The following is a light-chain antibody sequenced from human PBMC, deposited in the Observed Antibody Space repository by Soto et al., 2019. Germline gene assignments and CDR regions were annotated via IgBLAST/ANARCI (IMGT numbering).Light chain of an antibody. J-gene: IGKJ1*01. Sequence: DIQMTQSPSTLSASVGDRVTITCRASQTISSWLAWYQQKPGQVPKLLIYEASSLETGVLSRFSGSGSGTEFTLTISSLQPEDFATYYCQQYKSYSRTFGQGTKVETK. CDR3: QQYKSYSRT. CDR2: EAS. CDR1: QTISSW. V-gene: IGKV1-5*03.